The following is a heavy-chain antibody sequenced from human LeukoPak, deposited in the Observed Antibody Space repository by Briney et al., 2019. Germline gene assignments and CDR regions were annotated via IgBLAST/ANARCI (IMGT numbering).Heavy chain of an antibody. CDR3: ARGGALRYFDWLFDY. Sequence: SETLSLTCTVSGTSISNYYWDWIRQSPGKGLEWIGYIYYSGNTYYNPSLKSRVTISVDTSKNQFSLKLSSVTAADTAVYYCARGGALRYFDWLFDYWGQGTLVTVSS. CDR2: IYYSGNT. V-gene: IGHV4-59*12. D-gene: IGHD3-9*01. CDR1: GTSISNYY. J-gene: IGHJ4*02.